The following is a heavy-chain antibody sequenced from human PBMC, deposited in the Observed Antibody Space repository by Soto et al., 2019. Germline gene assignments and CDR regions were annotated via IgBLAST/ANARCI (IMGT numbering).Heavy chain of an antibody. CDR2: IYYSGST. Sequence: PSETLSLTCTVSGGSISSSSYYWCWIRQPPGKGLEWIGSIYYSGSTYYNPSLKSRVTISVDTSKNQFSLKLSSVTAADTAVYYCARGGSHYAAYEECAFAHRARGTQLPVSS. CDR1: GGSISSSSYY. V-gene: IGHV4-39*01. CDR3: ARGGSHYAAYEECAFAH. D-gene: IGHD3-3*01. J-gene: IGHJ4*02.